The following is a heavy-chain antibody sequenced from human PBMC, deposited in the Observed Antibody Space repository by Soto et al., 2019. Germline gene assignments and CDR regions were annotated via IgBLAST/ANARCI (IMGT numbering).Heavy chain of an antibody. Sequence: GGSLRLSCTASGFTFSDHAVSWFRQAPGKGLEWVGFVRSKAYGGAAEYAASVKGRFTVSRDDSKSIAYLHMNSLKIEDTAMYFCFPGSGGGDISHFHWGQGPLVTVSS. CDR3: FPGSGGGDISHFH. CDR2: VRSKAYGGAA. D-gene: IGHD3-16*01. CDR1: GFTFSDHA. J-gene: IGHJ4*02. V-gene: IGHV3-49*03.